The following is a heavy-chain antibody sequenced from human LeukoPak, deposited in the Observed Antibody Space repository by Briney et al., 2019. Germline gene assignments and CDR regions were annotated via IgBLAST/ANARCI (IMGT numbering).Heavy chain of an antibody. CDR1: GFTFSNYW. J-gene: IGHJ5*02. Sequence: PGGSLRLSCAASGFTFSNYWMHGVRQTPGKGLVWVSRINSDGSRTTYADSFKGRFTISRDNAKNTLYLQMNSLRAEDTAVYYCARDNYDFWGPWGQGTLVTVTS. CDR3: ARDNYDFWGP. D-gene: IGHD3-3*01. V-gene: IGHV3-74*01. CDR2: INSDGSRT.